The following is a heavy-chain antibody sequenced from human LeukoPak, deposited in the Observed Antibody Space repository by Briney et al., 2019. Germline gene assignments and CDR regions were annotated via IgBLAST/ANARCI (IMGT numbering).Heavy chain of an antibody. CDR2: TYYRSKWYN. Sequence: SQTLSLTCAISGDSVSSNSAAWNWIRQSPSRGLEWLGRTYYRSKWYNDYAVSVKSRITINPDTSKNQFSLQLNSVAPGDTAVYYCARAPSIAAQYYYYYYGMDVWGQGTTVTVSS. V-gene: IGHV6-1*01. CDR3: ARAPSIAAQYYYYYYGMDV. J-gene: IGHJ6*02. CDR1: GDSVSSNSAA. D-gene: IGHD6-6*01.